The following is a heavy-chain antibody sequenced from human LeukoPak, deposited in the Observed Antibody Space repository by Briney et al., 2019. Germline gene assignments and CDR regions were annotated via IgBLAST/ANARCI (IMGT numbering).Heavy chain of an antibody. D-gene: IGHD2-15*01. CDR2: INPNSGGT. CDR1: GYTFTGYY. J-gene: IGHJ3*02. V-gene: IGHV1-2*02. Sequence: ASVKVSCKASGYTFTGYYMHWVRQAPGQGLEWMGWINPNSGGTNYAQKFQGRVTMTRDTSISTAYMELSRLRSDDTAVYYCARSSGGSFTRAFDIWGQGTMVTVSS. CDR3: ARSSGGSFTRAFDI.